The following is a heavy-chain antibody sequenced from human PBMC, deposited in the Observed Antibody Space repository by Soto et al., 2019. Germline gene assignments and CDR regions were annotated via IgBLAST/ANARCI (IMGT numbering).Heavy chain of an antibody. CDR1: GYSFTNYG. CDR3: ARDRGVPPPVAGNTHYYYYMDV. V-gene: IGHV1-18*01. CDR2: ISAYNGNT. Sequence: QDRLVQSGVEVKKPGASVRVSCKASGYSFTNYGITWVRQAPGQGFEWMGWISAYNGNTNYAQKFQGRATLTTDASTSTAYLELRSLRSDDTAVYYCARDRGVPPPVAGNTHYYYYMDVWGKGTTVTVSS. J-gene: IGHJ6*03. D-gene: IGHD6-19*01.